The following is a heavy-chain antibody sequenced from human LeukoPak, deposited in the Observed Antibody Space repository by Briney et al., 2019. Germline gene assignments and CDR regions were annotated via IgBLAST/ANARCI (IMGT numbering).Heavy chain of an antibody. Sequence: GESLKISCKGSGYSFTSYRIGWVRQMPGKGLEWMGIIYPGDSDTRYSPSFQGQVTISADKSISTAYLQWSSLKASDTAMYYCARSGGVTGYYYYGMDVWGQGTTVTVSS. CDR3: ARSGGVTGYYYYGMDV. D-gene: IGHD5-18*01. CDR2: IYPGDSDT. CDR1: GYSFTSYR. V-gene: IGHV5-51*01. J-gene: IGHJ6*02.